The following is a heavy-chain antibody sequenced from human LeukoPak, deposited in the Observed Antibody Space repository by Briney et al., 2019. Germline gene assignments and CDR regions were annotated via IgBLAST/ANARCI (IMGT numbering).Heavy chain of an antibody. Sequence: GGSLRLSCAASGFPFSSYSMNWVRQAPGKGLEWVSSISSSSSYIYYADSVKGRFTISRDNAKNSLYLQMNSLRAEDTAVYYCARVLGYSGYEIDYWGQGTLVTVSS. J-gene: IGHJ4*02. V-gene: IGHV3-21*01. D-gene: IGHD5-12*01. CDR1: GFPFSSYS. CDR3: ARVLGYSGYEIDY. CDR2: ISSSSSYI.